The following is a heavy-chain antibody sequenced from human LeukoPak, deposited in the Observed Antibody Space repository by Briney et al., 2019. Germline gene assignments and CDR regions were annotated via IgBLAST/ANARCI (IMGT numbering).Heavy chain of an antibody. CDR1: GGSISSSSYY. V-gene: IGHV4-39*01. CDR3: ARQQGGSYRLSYYYYGMDV. J-gene: IGHJ6*02. D-gene: IGHD1-26*01. Sequence: SETLSLTCTVSGGSISSSSYYWGWIRQPPGKGLEWIGSIYYSGSTYYNPSLKSRVTISVDTSKNQFSLKLSSVTAADTAVYYCARQQGGSYRLSYYYYGMDVWGQGTTVTVSS. CDR2: IYYSGST.